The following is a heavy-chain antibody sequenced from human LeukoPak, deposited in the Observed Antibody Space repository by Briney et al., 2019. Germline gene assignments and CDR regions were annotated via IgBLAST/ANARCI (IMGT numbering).Heavy chain of an antibody. CDR2: IYYSGST. J-gene: IGHJ4*02. V-gene: IGHV4-39*07. Sequence: PSETLSLTCTVSGGSIISSNYYWGWIRQPPGKAPEWIGSIYYSGSTSYNPSLKSRVTISVDTSKNQFSLKLSSVTAADTAVYYCARNFSSGWFDYWGQGTLVTVSS. CDR3: ARNFSSGWFDY. D-gene: IGHD6-19*01. CDR1: GGSIISSNYY.